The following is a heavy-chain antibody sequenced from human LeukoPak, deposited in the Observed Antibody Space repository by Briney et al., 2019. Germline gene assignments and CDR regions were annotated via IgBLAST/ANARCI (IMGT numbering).Heavy chain of an antibody. CDR2: VYHSGST. CDR3: ARDGVGATRLNWFHP. V-gene: IGHV4-59*12. D-gene: IGHD1-26*01. J-gene: IGHJ5*02. Sequence: PSETPSLTCTVSGGSISSYYWNWIRQPPGKGLEWIGYVYHSGSTNYNPSLKSRVTMSVDTSKNQFSLKLSSVTAADTAVYYCARDGVGATRLNWFHPWGQGTLVTVSS. CDR1: GGSISSYY.